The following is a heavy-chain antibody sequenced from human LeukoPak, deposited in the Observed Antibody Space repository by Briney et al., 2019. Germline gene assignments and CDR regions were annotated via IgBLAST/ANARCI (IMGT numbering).Heavy chain of an antibody. CDR3: ARGELYYDFWSGYYHTPGPIDY. V-gene: IGHV3-21*01. J-gene: IGHJ4*02. CDR2: ISSSSSYI. D-gene: IGHD3-3*01. Sequence: GGSLRLSCAASGFTFSSYSMNWVRQAPGKGLEWVSSISSSSSYIYYADSVKGRFTISRDNAKNPLYLQMNSLRAEDTAVYYCARGELYYDFWSGYYHTPGPIDYWGQGTLVTVSS. CDR1: GFTFSSYS.